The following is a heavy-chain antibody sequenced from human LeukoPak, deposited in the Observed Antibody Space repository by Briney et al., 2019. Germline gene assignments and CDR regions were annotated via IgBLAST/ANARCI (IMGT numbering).Heavy chain of an antibody. Sequence: RGSLRLSCAASGFTFTSYAMSWVRQAPGKGLEWVSAITGTGGSTYYAASVKGRFTVSRDNSKNTLYLQMSSLRAEDTAMYYCAKVRDTRDWYKDAFDIWGQGTRVTVSS. D-gene: IGHD6-19*01. J-gene: IGHJ3*02. CDR1: GFTFTSYA. CDR2: ITGTGGST. V-gene: IGHV3-23*01. CDR3: AKVRDTRDWYKDAFDI.